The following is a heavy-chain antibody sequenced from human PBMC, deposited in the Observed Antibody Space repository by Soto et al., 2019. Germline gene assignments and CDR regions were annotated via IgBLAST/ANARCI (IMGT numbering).Heavy chain of an antibody. CDR1: GYTFTSYD. CDR3: ARVGIEMATIGDYFDY. Sequence: VQLVQSGAEVKRPGASVKVSCKASGYTFTSYDINWVRQATGQGLEWMGWMNPNSGNTGYAQKFQGRVTMTRNTSISTAYMELSSLRSEDTAVYYCARVGIEMATIGDYFDYWGQGTLVTVSS. CDR2: MNPNSGNT. D-gene: IGHD5-12*01. J-gene: IGHJ4*02. V-gene: IGHV1-8*01.